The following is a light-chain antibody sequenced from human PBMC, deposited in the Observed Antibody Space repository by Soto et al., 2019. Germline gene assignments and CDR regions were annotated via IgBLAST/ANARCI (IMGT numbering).Light chain of an antibody. Sequence: EIVLTQSPATLSLSPGDRATLSCRASQSVSSYLAWYQQKPGQAPRLLIYDASNRATGIPARFSGSGSGTNLPPPNSSPEPEDFAVYFWQQRNKLPPITFGQGTRLEVK. V-gene: IGKV3-11*01. CDR3: QQRNKLPPIT. CDR1: QSVSSY. CDR2: DAS. J-gene: IGKJ5*01.